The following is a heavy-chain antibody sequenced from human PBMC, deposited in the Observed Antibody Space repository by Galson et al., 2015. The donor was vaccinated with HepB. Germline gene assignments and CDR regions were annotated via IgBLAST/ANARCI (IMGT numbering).Heavy chain of an antibody. CDR2: IIPIFGTA. Sequence: SVKVSCKASGGTFSSYAISWVRQAPGQGLEWMGGIIPIFGTANYAQKFQGRVTITADESTSTAYMELSSLRSEDTAVCYCARENPPVAFGVVSAFDIWGQGTMVTVSS. V-gene: IGHV1-69*13. CDR1: GGTFSSYA. D-gene: IGHD3-3*01. J-gene: IGHJ3*02. CDR3: ARENPPVAFGVVSAFDI.